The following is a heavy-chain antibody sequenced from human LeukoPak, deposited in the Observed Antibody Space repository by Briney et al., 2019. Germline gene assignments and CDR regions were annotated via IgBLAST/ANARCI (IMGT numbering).Heavy chain of an antibody. CDR2: ISYDGSNK. CDR3: AKDSRAIFDY. CDR1: GFTFSSYG. J-gene: IGHJ4*02. Sequence: PGGSLRLPCAASGFTFSSYGMHWVRQAPGKGLEGVAVISYDGSNKYYADSVKGRFTISRDNSKNTLYLQMNSLRAEDTAVYYCAKDSRAIFDYWGQGTLVTVSS. D-gene: IGHD2-2*01. V-gene: IGHV3-30*18.